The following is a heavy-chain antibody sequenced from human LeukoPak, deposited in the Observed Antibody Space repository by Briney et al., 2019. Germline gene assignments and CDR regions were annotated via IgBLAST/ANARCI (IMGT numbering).Heavy chain of an antibody. J-gene: IGHJ4*02. CDR2: VKQDGSEK. D-gene: IGHD6-13*01. CDR3: ARDAGVAAAGSVFDY. V-gene: IGHV3-7*01. Sequence: GGSLRLSCAASDFTFSSYWMAWVRQAPGKGLEWVANVKQDGSEKYYVDSVKGRFAISRDNPKNSLYLQMNSLRAEDTAVYYCARDAGVAAAGSVFDYWGQGTLVTVSS. CDR1: DFTFSSYW.